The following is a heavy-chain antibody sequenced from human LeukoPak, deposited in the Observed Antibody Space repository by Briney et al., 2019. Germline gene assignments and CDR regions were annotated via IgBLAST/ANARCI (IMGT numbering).Heavy chain of an antibody. CDR1: GYSISSDYY. CDR3: ARLFEARPGYFDY. V-gene: IGHV4-38-2*01. J-gene: IGHJ4*02. D-gene: IGHD6-6*01. Sequence: SGTLSLTCAVSGYSISSDYYWGWIRHPPGKVLEWIGSIYHSGSTYYNPSLKSRVTISVDTSKNQFSLKLSSLTAADTAVYYCARLFEARPGYFDYWGQGTLVTVSS. CDR2: IYHSGST.